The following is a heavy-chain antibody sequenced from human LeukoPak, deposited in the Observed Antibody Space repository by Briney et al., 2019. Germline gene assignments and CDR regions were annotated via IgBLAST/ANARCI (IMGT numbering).Heavy chain of an antibody. D-gene: IGHD6-13*01. J-gene: IGHJ6*03. Sequence: GGSLRLSCAASGFIFTSYSMNWVRQAPGKGLEWISYISSSSSTIYYADSVKGRFTISRDNAKNSLYLQMNSLRAEDTAVYYCARDPSSWYYYYMDVWGKGTTVTVSS. CDR3: ARDPSSWYYYYMDV. CDR2: ISSSSSTI. CDR1: GFIFTSYS. V-gene: IGHV3-48*01.